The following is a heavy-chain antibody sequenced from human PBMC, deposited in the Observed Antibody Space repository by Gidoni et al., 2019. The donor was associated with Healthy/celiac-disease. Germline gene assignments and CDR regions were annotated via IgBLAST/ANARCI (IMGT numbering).Heavy chain of an antibody. CDR2: IKSKTDGGTT. Sequence: EVQLVESGGGLVKPGGSLRLSCAASGFTFSNAWMNWVRQAPGKGLEWVGRIKSKTDGGTTDYAAPVKGRFTISRDDSKNTLYLQMNSLKTEDTAVYYCTTESLCGYSGYDCGLVDYWGQGTLVTVSS. J-gene: IGHJ4*02. V-gene: IGHV3-15*07. CDR3: TTESLCGYSGYDCGLVDY. CDR1: GFTFSNAW. D-gene: IGHD5-12*01.